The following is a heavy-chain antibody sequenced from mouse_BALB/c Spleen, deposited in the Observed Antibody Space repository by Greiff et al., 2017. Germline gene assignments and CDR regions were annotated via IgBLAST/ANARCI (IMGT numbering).Heavy chain of an antibody. CDR2: ISNGGGST. CDR3: ARHGGKAMDY. D-gene: IGHD1-1*02. CDR1: GFTFSSYT. Sequence: DVMLVESGGGLVQPGGSLKLSCAASGFTFSSYTMSWVRQTPEKRLEWVAYISNGGGSTYYPDTVKGRFTISRDNAKNTLYLQMSSLKSEDTAMYYCARHGGKAMDYWGQGTSVTVSS. V-gene: IGHV5-12-2*01. J-gene: IGHJ4*01.